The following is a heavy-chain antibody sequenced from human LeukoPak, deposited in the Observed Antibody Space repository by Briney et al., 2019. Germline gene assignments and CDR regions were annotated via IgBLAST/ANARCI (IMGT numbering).Heavy chain of an antibody. V-gene: IGHV4-59*08. CDR1: GGSINNYY. CDR3: ARGFVFHTGDAFDF. D-gene: IGHD2-8*01. J-gene: IGHJ3*01. CDR2: IYYTGST. Sequence: PSETLSLTCTVSGGSINNYYWSWVRQPPGAGLEWLAYIYYTGSTNYNPSLKTRLTISVDTSKNQFSLRLNSVTAADTAVYYCARGFVFHTGDAFDFWGQGTMVTVSS.